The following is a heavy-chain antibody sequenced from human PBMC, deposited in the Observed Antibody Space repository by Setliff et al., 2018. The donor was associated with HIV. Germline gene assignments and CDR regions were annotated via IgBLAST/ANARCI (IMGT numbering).Heavy chain of an antibody. D-gene: IGHD3-9*01. CDR3: ATNFLYDILTGYFPYQFDQ. Sequence: GGSLRLSCAASGFIFSNVWMSWVRQTPGKGLEWVSGINWNGGSTDYADSVKGRFIISRDNAKNSLYLQMNSLRAEDTAVYYCATNFLYDILTGYFPYQFDQWGQGTLVTVSS. V-gene: IGHV3-20*04. J-gene: IGHJ4*02. CDR1: GFIFSNVW. CDR2: INWNGGST.